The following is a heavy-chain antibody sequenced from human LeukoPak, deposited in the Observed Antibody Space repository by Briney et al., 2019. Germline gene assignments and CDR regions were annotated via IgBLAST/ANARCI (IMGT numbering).Heavy chain of an antibody. J-gene: IGHJ4*02. Sequence: PSETLSLTCRVSSGSISNSNFYWGWIRQPPGKGLEWIGYIYYSGSTYYNPSLKSRVTISVDTSKNQFSLKLSSVTAADTAVYYCARVRTMVRGTRPYFDYWGQGTLVTISS. CDR2: IYYSGST. V-gene: IGHV4-39*07. CDR1: SGSISNSNFY. D-gene: IGHD3-10*01. CDR3: ARVRTMVRGTRPYFDY.